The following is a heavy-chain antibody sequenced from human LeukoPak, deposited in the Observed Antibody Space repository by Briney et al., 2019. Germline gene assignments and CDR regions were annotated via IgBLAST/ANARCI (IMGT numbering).Heavy chain of an antibody. CDR3: ARVASSGWYAGY. CDR1: GFSFRSYG. J-gene: IGHJ4*02. Sequence: GRSLRLSCAASGFSFRSYGMHWVRQAPGKGLEWVAIISYDGSNKYYADSVKGRFTISRDNSKNTLYLQMNSLRAEDTAVYYCARVASSGWYAGYWGQGTLVTVSS. CDR2: ISYDGSNK. D-gene: IGHD6-19*01. V-gene: IGHV3-30*03.